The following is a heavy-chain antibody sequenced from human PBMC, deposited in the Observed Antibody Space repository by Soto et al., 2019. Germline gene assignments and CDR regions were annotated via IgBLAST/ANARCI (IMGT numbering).Heavy chain of an antibody. CDR1: GVTFSSYG. CDR2: ISYDGSNK. D-gene: IGHD3-22*01. V-gene: IGHV3-30*18. CDR3: AKWAAGSGYYWPHFDY. Sequence: QVQLVESGGGVVQPGRSLRLSCAASGVTFSSYGMHWVRQAPGKGLEWVAVISYDGSNKYYADSVKGRFTISRDNSKNTLYLQMTSLRAEDTAVYYCAKWAAGSGYYWPHFDYWGQGTLVTVSS. J-gene: IGHJ4*02.